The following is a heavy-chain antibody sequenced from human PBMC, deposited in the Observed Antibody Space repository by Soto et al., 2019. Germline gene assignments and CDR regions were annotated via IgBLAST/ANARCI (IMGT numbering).Heavy chain of an antibody. Sequence: QVQLQESGPGLVKPSQTPSLTCTVSGGSISSGGYYWSWIRQHPGKGLEWIGYIYYSGSTYYNPSLYSRVSISVGTSKTQFSLKLSSVTAADTVVYYCAIDRPYDFWSGYHDWYFDLWGRGTLVTVSS. CDR2: IYYSGST. CDR3: AIDRPYDFWSGYHDWYFDL. CDR1: GGSISSGGYY. V-gene: IGHV4-31*03. J-gene: IGHJ2*01. D-gene: IGHD3-3*01.